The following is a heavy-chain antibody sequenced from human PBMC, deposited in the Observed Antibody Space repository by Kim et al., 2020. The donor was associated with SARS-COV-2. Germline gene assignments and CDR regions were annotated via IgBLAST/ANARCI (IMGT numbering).Heavy chain of an antibody. CDR2: INHSGST. J-gene: IGHJ4*02. D-gene: IGHD3-22*01. CDR3: ARGRYYYDSSGPIARALFDY. V-gene: IGHV4-34*01. CDR1: GGSFSGYY. Sequence: SETLSLTCAVYGGSFSGYYWSWIRQPPGKGLEWIGEINHSGSTNYNPSLKSRVTISVDTSKNQFSLKLSSVTAADTAVYYCARGRYYYDSSGPIARALFDYWGQGTLVTVSS.